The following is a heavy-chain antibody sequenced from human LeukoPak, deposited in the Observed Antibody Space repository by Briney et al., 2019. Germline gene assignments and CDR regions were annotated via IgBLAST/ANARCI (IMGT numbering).Heavy chain of an antibody. V-gene: IGHV3-53*01. D-gene: IGHD1-26*01. J-gene: IGHJ4*02. CDR2: IYSGGST. CDR1: GFTFSHYA. CDR3: ARISGSYVFDY. Sequence: GGSLRLSCAASGFTFSHYAMSWVRQAPGKGLEWVSVIYSGGSTYYADSVKGRFTISRDNYKNTLYLQMNSLRAEDTAVYYCARISGSYVFDYWGQGTLVTVSS.